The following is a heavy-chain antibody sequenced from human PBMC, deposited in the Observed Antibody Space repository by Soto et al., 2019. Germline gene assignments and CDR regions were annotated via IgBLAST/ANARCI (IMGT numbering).Heavy chain of an antibody. D-gene: IGHD3-22*01. CDR1: GFTFSSYE. CDR3: ARDRTYYYDSSGYGPFDI. V-gene: IGHV3-48*03. CDR2: ISSSGSTI. J-gene: IGHJ3*02. Sequence: GGSLRLSCAASGFTFSSYEMNWVRQAPGKGLEWVSYISSSGSTIYYADSVKGRFTISRDNAKNSLYLQMNSLRAEDTAVYYCARDRTYYYDSSGYGPFDIWGQGTMVTVSS.